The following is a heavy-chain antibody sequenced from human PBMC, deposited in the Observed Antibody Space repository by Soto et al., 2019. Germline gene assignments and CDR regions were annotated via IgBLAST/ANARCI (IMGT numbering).Heavy chain of an antibody. CDR1: GYTFTSYD. V-gene: IGHV1-8*01. CDR3: ARAKPYSSGWYQYYFDY. J-gene: IGHJ4*02. CDR2: MNPNSGNT. Sequence: GASVKVSCKASGYTFTSYDMNWVRQATGQGLEWMGWMNPNSGNTGYAQKFQGRVTMTRNTSISTAYMELSSLRSEDTAVYYCARAKPYSSGWYQYYFDYWGQGTLVTVSS. D-gene: IGHD6-19*01.